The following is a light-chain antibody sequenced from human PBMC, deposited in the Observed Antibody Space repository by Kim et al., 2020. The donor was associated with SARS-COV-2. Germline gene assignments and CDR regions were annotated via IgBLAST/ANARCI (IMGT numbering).Light chain of an antibody. Sequence: SITISCTGNGSDFGNYNLVSWYQQYAGKAPKLMIYEAVKRPSGISDRFSGSKSGNTASLTVSGLQAGDEAEYYCCSYARSRNSWLFGGGTQLTVL. J-gene: IGLJ3*02. V-gene: IGLV2-23*01. CDR3: CSYARSRNSWL. CDR2: EAV. CDR1: GSDFGNYNL.